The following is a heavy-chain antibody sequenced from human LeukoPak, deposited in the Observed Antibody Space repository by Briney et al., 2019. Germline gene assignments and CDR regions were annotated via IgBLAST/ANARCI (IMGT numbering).Heavy chain of an antibody. J-gene: IGHJ4*02. CDR2: INPTGGST. CDR3: ARELKGTFYFDY. CDR1: GYTFTSYY. D-gene: IGHD3-10*01. V-gene: IGHV1-46*01. Sequence: ASMKVSCRASGYTFTSYYIHCLRQAPGQGLERMGIINPTGGSTSYAQKFQGRVTMTSDTSTSTVYMDLSSLRSEDTAVYYCARELKGTFYFDYWGQGTLVTVSS.